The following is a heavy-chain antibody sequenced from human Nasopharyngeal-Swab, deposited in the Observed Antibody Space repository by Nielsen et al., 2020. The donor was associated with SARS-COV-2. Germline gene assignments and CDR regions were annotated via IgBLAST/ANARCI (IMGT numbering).Heavy chain of an antibody. J-gene: IGHJ6*03. Sequence: GESLKISCAASGFTFSSYSMNWVRQAPGKGLEWVSYISSSSTIYYADSVKGRFTISRDNAKNSLYLQMNSLRAEDTAVYYCARDYDILTGNGYYMDVWGKGTTVTVSS. CDR3: ARDYDILTGNGYYMDV. V-gene: IGHV3-48*01. CDR1: GFTFSSYS. D-gene: IGHD3-9*01. CDR2: ISSSSTI.